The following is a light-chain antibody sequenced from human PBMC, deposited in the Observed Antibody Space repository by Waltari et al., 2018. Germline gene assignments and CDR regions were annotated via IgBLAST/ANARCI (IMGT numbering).Light chain of an antibody. CDR1: TSDVGNYDL. V-gene: IGLV2-23*02. CDR2: EVN. CDR3: CSYAGRGTYV. J-gene: IGLJ1*01. Sequence: QSALTQPASVSGTPGQSITISCTGTTSDVGNYDLGSWYQQHPGKAPKRLICEVNKRPSGCPSRFSGSKSGNTASLTISGLQAEDEADYYCCSYAGRGTYVFGSGTKVTVL.